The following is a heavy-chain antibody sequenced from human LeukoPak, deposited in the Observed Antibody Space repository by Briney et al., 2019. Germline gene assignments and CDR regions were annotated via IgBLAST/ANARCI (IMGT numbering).Heavy chain of an antibody. D-gene: IGHD4-17*01. CDR1: GFTFSGSA. J-gene: IGHJ4*02. CDR3: TRLVSPDYAIDY. V-gene: IGHV3-73*01. Sequence: PGGSLRLSCAASGFTFSGSAMHWVRQASGKGLEWVGRIRSKANSYATTYAASVKGRFTISRDDSKNTAYLQMNSLKTEDTAVYCCTRLVSPDYAIDYWGQGTLVTVSS. CDR2: IRSKANSYAT.